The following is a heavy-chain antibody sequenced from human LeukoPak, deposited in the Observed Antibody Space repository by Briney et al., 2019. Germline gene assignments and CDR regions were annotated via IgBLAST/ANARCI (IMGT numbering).Heavy chain of an antibody. CDR3: ARDHDTMIVVANWFDP. CDR1: GYTFTSYG. V-gene: IGHV1-18*01. Sequence: ASVKVSCKASGYTFTSYGISWVRQAPGQGLEWMGWMNPNSGNTNYAQKLQGRVTMTTDTSTSTAYMELRSLRSDDTAVYYCARDHDTMIVVANWFDPWGQGTLVTVSS. D-gene: IGHD3-22*01. CDR2: MNPNSGNT. J-gene: IGHJ5*02.